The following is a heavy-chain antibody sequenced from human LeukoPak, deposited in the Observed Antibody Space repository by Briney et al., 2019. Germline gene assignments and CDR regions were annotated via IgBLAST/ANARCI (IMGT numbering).Heavy chain of an antibody. D-gene: IGHD3-10*01. CDR3: ARGMIRGVMDDY. V-gene: IGHV3-7*05. CDR2: INQAGSDK. Sequence: GGSLRLSCAASGFSFNNYWMSWVRQAPGKGLEWVANINQAGSDKYYLDSVKGRFTISRDNAKNSLYLQMDSLRAEDTAVYYCARGMIRGVMDDYWGQGTLVTVSS. J-gene: IGHJ4*02. CDR1: GFSFNNYW.